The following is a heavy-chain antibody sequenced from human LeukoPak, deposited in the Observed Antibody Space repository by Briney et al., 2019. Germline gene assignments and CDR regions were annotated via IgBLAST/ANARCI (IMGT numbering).Heavy chain of an antibody. D-gene: IGHD2-21*02. V-gene: IGHV3-48*03. Sequence: GGSLRLSRAASGFTFSSYEMNWVRQAPGKGLEWVSYISSSGSTIYYADSVKGRFTISRDNAKNSLYLQMNSLRAEDTAVYYCARVPYCGGDCYFHWGQGTLVTVSS. CDR3: ARVPYCGGDCYFH. CDR2: ISSSGSTI. CDR1: GFTFSSYE. J-gene: IGHJ4*02.